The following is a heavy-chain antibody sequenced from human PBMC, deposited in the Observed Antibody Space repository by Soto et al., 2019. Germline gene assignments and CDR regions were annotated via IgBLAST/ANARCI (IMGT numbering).Heavy chain of an antibody. CDR1: GGSISSGGYY. CDR2: IYYSGST. V-gene: IGHV4-31*03. D-gene: IGHD5-18*01. CDR3: AREPEIQLRCYGMDV. Sequence: SETLSLTCTVSGGSISSGGYYWSWIRQHPGKGLEWSGYIYYSGSTYYNPSLKSRVTISVDTSKNQFSLKLSSVTAADTAVYYCAREPEIQLRCYGMDVWGQGTTVTVSS. J-gene: IGHJ6*02.